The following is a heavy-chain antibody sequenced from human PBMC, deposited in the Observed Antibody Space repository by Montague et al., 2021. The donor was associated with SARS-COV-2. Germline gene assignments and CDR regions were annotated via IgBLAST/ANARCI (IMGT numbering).Heavy chain of an antibody. V-gene: IGHV3-23*01. Sequence: SLRLSCAASGFTFGTYAMTWVRQAPGKGLEWVSTITSSGGKTYYADSVKGRFTISRDNSKNTLYLQMSSLRVDDTAVYYCAKDPLLYGDFWSGYYFDYWGQGTLVTGSS. J-gene: IGHJ4*02. D-gene: IGHD3-3*01. CDR3: AKDPLLYGDFWSGYYFDY. CDR1: GFTFGTYA. CDR2: ITSSGGKT.